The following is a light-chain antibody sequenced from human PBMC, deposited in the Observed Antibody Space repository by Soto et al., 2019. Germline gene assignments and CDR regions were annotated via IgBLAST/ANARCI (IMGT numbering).Light chain of an antibody. Sequence: DIQMTQSPSTLSASVGDRVTITCRASQGISGYLAWYQQKPGKAPKLLIYAASTLQSGVPSRFSASGSGTEFTLTISSLHPDDFASYYCQQSYSRVTFGQGTKVDI. CDR1: QGISGY. J-gene: IGKJ1*01. CDR3: QQSYSRVT. CDR2: AAS. V-gene: IGKV1-39*01.